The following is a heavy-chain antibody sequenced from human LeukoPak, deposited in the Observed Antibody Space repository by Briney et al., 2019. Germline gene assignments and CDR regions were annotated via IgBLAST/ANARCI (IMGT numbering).Heavy chain of an antibody. CDR3: ARDLYPSGGSWSPGWFDP. J-gene: IGHJ5*02. V-gene: IGHV4-38-2*02. D-gene: IGHD2-15*01. Sequence: SETLTLTCTVSGGSISSYYWSWIRQPPGKGLEWIGSIYHSGSTYYNPSLKSRVTISVDTSKNQFSLKLSSVTAADTAVYYCARDLYPSGGSWSPGWFDPWGQGTLVTVSS. CDR1: GGSISSYY. CDR2: IYHSGST.